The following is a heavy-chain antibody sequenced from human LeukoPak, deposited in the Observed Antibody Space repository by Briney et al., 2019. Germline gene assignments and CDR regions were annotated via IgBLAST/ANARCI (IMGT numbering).Heavy chain of an antibody. J-gene: IGHJ5*02. CDR3: ARGDSSGLFDP. CDR2: VSSDGSKT. D-gene: IGHD6-19*01. CDR1: GFSFSGYA. Sequence: GRSLRLSCAASGFSFSGYAMYWVRQAPGKGLEGVAVVSSDGSKTHYADSVKGRFTISRDNSKDTLYLRIDSLKAEDTAVYYCARGDSSGLFDPWGQGTLVAVSS. V-gene: IGHV3-30*01.